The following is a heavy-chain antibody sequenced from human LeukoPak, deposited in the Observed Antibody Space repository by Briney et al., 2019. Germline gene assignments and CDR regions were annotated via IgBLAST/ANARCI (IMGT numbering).Heavy chain of an antibody. D-gene: IGHD6-13*01. V-gene: IGHV4-39*07. Sequence: PSETLSLTFTVSGGSISSSSYYWGWIRQPPGKGLEWIGSIYYSGSTYYNPSLKSRVTISVDTSKNQFSLKLSSVTAADTAVYYCARDADSSSWYRIYWGQGTLVTVSS. J-gene: IGHJ4*02. CDR1: GGSISSSSYY. CDR2: IYYSGST. CDR3: ARDADSSSWYRIY.